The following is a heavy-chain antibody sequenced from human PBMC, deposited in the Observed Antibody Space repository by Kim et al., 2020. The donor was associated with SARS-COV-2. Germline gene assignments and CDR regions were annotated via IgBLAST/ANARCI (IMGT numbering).Heavy chain of an antibody. Sequence: ASVKVSCKASGYTFTSYYMHWVRQAPGQGLEWMGIINPSGGSTSYAQKFQGRVTMTRDTSTSTVYMELSSLRSEDTAVYYCASPAYYDFWSGYYTGPHYYYGMDVWGQGTTVTVSS. D-gene: IGHD3-3*01. J-gene: IGHJ6*02. V-gene: IGHV1-46*01. CDR3: ASPAYYDFWSGYYTGPHYYYGMDV. CDR2: INPSGGST. CDR1: GYTFTSYY.